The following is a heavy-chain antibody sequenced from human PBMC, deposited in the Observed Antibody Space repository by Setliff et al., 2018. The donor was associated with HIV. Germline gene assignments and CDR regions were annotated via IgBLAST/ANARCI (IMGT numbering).Heavy chain of an antibody. Sequence: GGSLRLSCVTSGITFINAAMAWVRQAPGKGPEWISFIYSGSSSAVFADSVKGRFTISRDNSRNTLFLQMNSLRAEDTAVYYCAKEPSSCSAPRPSLCGYSDSWGQGTQVTVSS. CDR3: AKEPSSCSAPRPSLCGYSDS. J-gene: IGHJ5*01. CDR1: GITFINAA. CDR2: IYSGSSSA. D-gene: IGHD2-21*01. V-gene: IGHV3-23*03.